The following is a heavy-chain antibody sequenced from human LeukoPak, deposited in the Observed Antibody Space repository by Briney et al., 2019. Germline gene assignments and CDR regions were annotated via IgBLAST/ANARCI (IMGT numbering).Heavy chain of an antibody. CDR3: ARTYYYDSSSSAAEYFQH. CDR2: IYYSGST. J-gene: IGHJ1*01. CDR1: GGSISSYY. Sequence: SETLSLTCTVSGGSISSYYWSWLRQPPGKGLEWIGYIYYSGSTNYNPPLTSRVTISVDTSKNQFSLKLSSVTAADTAVYYCARTYYYDSSSSAAEYFQHWGQGTLVTVSS. D-gene: IGHD3-22*01. V-gene: IGHV4-59*01.